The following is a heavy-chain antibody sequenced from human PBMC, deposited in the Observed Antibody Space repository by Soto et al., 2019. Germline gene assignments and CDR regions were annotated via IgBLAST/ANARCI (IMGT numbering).Heavy chain of an antibody. Sequence: GASVKVSCKASGYSFSDFYLHWVRQTPGQGLEWMGWIFPNTGATKYAQKFQGRVTMTRDTSISTAYMEVSGLTSDDTAVYYCAKLMITFRGVLDDSWGQGTLVTVSS. CDR3: AKLMITFRGVLDDS. V-gene: IGHV1-2*02. D-gene: IGHD3-16*01. CDR2: IFPNTGAT. J-gene: IGHJ4*02. CDR1: GYSFSDFY.